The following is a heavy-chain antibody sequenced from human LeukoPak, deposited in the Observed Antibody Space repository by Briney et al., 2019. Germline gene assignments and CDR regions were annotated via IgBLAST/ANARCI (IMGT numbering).Heavy chain of an antibody. J-gene: IGHJ4*02. CDR3: ARDYPRRFFADHTSDY. V-gene: IGHV1-18*01. CDR1: GYTFTSYG. CDR2: ISAYKGNT. D-gene: IGHD3-3*01. Sequence: ASVKVSCKASGYTFTSYGISWVRQAPGQGLEWMGWISAYKGNTNYAQKLQGRVTMTTDTSTSTAYMELRSLRSHDTPVYYCARDYPRRFFADHTSDYWGQGTLVTVSS.